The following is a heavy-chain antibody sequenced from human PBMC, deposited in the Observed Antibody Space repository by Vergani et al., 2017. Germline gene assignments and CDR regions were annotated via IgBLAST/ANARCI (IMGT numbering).Heavy chain of an antibody. J-gene: IGHJ4*02. V-gene: IGHV4-39*01. D-gene: IGHD3-16*02. Sequence: QLQLQESGPGLVKPSETLSLTCTVSGGSISSSSYYWGWIRPPPGKGLEWIGSIYYSGSTYYNPSLKSRVTISVDTSKNQFSLKLSSVTAADTAVYYCARFGDYVWGSYRHLDYWGQGTLVTVSS. CDR2: IYYSGST. CDR1: GGSISSSSYY. CDR3: ARFGDYVWGSYRHLDY.